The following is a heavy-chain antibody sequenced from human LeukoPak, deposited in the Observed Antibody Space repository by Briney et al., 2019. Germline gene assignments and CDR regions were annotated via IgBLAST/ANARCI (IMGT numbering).Heavy chain of an antibody. J-gene: IGHJ6*03. CDR1: GFTFSSYA. D-gene: IGHD2-15*01. Sequence: GGSLRLSCAASGFTFSSYAMSWVRQAPGKGLEWVSAISGSGGSTYYADSVKGRFTISRDNSKNTLYLQMNSLRAEDTAVYYCAREGILVAAATSYYYYYYMDVWGKGTTVTVSS. CDR3: AREGILVAAATSYYYYYYMDV. CDR2: ISGSGGST. V-gene: IGHV3-23*01.